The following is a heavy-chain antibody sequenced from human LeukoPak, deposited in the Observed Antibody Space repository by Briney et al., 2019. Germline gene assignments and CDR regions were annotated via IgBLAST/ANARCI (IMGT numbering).Heavy chain of an antibody. V-gene: IGHV4-59*08. Sequence: SETLSLTCTVSGGSISSYYWSWIRQPPGKGLEWIGYIYYSGSTNYNPSLKSRVTISVDTSKNQFSLKLSSVTAADTAVYYCARQTATSTDAFDIWGQGTMVTVSS. CDR2: IYYSGST. D-gene: IGHD1-14*01. J-gene: IGHJ3*02. CDR3: ARQTATSTDAFDI. CDR1: GGSISSYY.